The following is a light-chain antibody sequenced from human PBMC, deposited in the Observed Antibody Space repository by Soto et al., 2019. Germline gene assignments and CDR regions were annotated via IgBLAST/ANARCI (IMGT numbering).Light chain of an antibody. CDR3: CSYAGSDVV. V-gene: IGLV2-11*01. CDR1: SSDVGGYNY. CDR2: DVS. J-gene: IGLJ2*01. Sequence: QSALTQPRSVSGSPGQSVTISCTGTSSDVGGYNYVSWYQQHPGKAPKLMIFDVSKRPSGVPDRFSGSKSGNTASLTISGIQAEDEADYYCCSYAGSDVVFGGGTKVTVL.